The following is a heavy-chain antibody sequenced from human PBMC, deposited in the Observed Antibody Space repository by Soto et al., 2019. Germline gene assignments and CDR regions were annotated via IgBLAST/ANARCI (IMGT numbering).Heavy chain of an antibody. V-gene: IGHV1-46*01. CDR2: INPSSGST. CDR1: GYTFTNYY. CDR3: ARVRFLELRPFDY. Sequence: QVQLVQSGAEVKKPGASVKVSCKASGYTFTNYYLHWVRQAPGQGLEWMGIINPSSGSTNYAQNFQGRVTVTRDTSTSTVYMELSSLRSEDTAVYYCARVRFLELRPFDYWGQGTLVTVSS. D-gene: IGHD3-3*01. J-gene: IGHJ4*02.